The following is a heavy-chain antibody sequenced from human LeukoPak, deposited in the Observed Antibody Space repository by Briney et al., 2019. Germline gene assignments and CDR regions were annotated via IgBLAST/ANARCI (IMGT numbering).Heavy chain of an antibody. V-gene: IGHV3-53*01. Sequence: PGGSLRLSCAASGFTVSSNYMSWVRQAPGKGLEWVSVIYSGGSTYYADSVKGRFTISRDNSKNTLYLQMNSLRAEDTAVYYCARDDGSGSYYKGALDYWGQGTLVTVSS. J-gene: IGHJ4*02. CDR3: ARDDGSGSYYKGALDY. CDR2: IYSGGST. CDR1: GFTVSSNY. D-gene: IGHD3-10*01.